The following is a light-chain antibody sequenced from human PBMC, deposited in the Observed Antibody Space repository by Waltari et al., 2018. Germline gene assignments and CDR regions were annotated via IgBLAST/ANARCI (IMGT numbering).Light chain of an antibody. CDR1: NIGSKS. J-gene: IGLJ3*02. V-gene: IGLV3-21*04. Sequence: SYVLTQPPSVSAAPGTTARITCGGNNIGSKSVHWSQQKPGQAPVLVIYYDSDRPSGIPERFSGSNSGNTATLTISRVEAGDEADYYCQVWDSSSDHPVFGGGTKLTVL. CDR3: QVWDSSSDHPV. CDR2: YDS.